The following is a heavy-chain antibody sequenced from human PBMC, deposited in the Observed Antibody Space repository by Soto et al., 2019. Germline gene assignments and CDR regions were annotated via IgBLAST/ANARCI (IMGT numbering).Heavy chain of an antibody. CDR3: ARHRPGSGGSCYDY. D-gene: IGHD2-15*01. CDR1: NSPIRLSSYT. V-gene: IGHV4-39*01. J-gene: IGHJ4*02. Sequence: PSQTLSLTFTISNSPIRLSSYTWGWSLQPHGKGLEWIGSIYYSGTTYYNPSLNSRVTVSVDTSKNQFSLKLSSVTAADTAVYYCARHRPGSGGSCYDYWGQGTLVTVS. CDR2: IYYSGTT.